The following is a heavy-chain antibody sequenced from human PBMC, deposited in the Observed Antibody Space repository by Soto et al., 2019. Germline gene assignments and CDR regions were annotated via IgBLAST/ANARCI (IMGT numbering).Heavy chain of an antibody. Sequence: GGSLRLSCAAPGFTFSSFAMSWVRQAPGKGLEWVSAISGSDNSTYYADSVKGRFTISRDNSKNTLYLQMSSLRADDTAVYYCAPMGVWGQGTTVTVSS. V-gene: IGHV3-23*01. CDR2: ISGSDNST. CDR1: GFTFSSFA. J-gene: IGHJ6*02. CDR3: APMGV.